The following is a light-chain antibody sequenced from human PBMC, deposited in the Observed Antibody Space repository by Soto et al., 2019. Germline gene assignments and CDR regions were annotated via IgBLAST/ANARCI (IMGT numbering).Light chain of an antibody. CDR1: SSDVGAFNY. Sequence: QSVLTQPPSASASPGQSVTISCTGTSSDVGAFNYVSWYHHHPGKAPKFMIYEVDKRPSGVPDRFSGSKSGNTAYLTVSGLQAEDEADYFCSSFVAGSSYVFGTGPKVTVL. V-gene: IGLV2-8*01. J-gene: IGLJ1*01. CDR2: EVD. CDR3: SSFVAGSSYV.